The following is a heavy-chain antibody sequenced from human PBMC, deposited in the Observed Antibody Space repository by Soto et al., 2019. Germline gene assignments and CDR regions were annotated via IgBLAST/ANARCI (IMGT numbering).Heavy chain of an antibody. CDR1: GGSISSGDYY. D-gene: IGHD3-22*01. CDR2: IYYSGST. Sequence: PSETLSLTCTVSGGSISSGDYYWSWIRQPPGKGLEWIGYIYYSGSTYYNPSLKSRVTISVDTSKNQFSLKLSSVTAADTAVYYCASSLYYYDSSGYLGPAYFDYWGQGTLVTVSS. V-gene: IGHV4-30-4*01. J-gene: IGHJ4*02. CDR3: ASSLYYYDSSGYLGPAYFDY.